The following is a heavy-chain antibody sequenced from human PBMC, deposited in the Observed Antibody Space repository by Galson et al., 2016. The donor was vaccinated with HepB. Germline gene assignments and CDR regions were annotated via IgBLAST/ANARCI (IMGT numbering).Heavy chain of an antibody. CDR3: ARRPGGMNPVDDYFDN. D-gene: IGHD3-16*01. CDR1: GASITSYY. Sequence: LSLTCSVSGASITSYYWTWIRQSPGKALEWVGDIFYGGGTRYNASLQSRVTISADMPKNQVFLKLTSVTAADTAVYYCARRPGGMNPVDDYFDNWGLGAGVTVSS. J-gene: IGHJ4*02. CDR2: IFYGGGT. V-gene: IGHV4-59*08.